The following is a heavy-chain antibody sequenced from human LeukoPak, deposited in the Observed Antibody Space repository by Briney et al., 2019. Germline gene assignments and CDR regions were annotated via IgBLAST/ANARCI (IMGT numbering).Heavy chain of an antibody. CDR2: INSDGSST. CDR1: AFTFSNYN. J-gene: IGHJ6*02. Sequence: GGSLRLSCAASAFTFSNYNMIWVRQAPGKGLEWVSRINSDGSSTSYADSVKGRFTISGDNAKNTLYLQMNSLRAEDTAVYYCASAFGMDVWGQGTTVTVSS. D-gene: IGHD3-16*01. CDR3: ASAFGMDV. V-gene: IGHV3-74*01.